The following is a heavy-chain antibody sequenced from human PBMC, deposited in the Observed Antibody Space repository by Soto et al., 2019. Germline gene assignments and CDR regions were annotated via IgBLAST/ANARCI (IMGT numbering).Heavy chain of an antibody. CDR2: INPSGGST. CDR1: GYTFTSYY. V-gene: IGHV1-46*01. J-gene: IGHJ4*02. CDR3: ARDQVTTKEYYFDY. Sequence: ASVKVTCKASGYTFTSYYMHWVRQAPGQGLEWMGIINPSGGSTSYAQKFQGRVTMTRDTSTSTVYMELRSLRSEDTAVYYSARDQVTTKEYYFDYWGQGTLVTVSS. D-gene: IGHD4-17*01.